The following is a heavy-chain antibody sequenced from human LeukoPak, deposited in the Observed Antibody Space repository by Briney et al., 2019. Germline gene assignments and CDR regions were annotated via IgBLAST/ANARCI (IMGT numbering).Heavy chain of an antibody. CDR3: ARDLLEVIPTAININYYSYCYMDV. Sequence: PGGSLRLSCAASGFTFSGYWMSWVRQSPWKGLEWVAKIKPDGNEEYYVDSVKGRFSISRDNAKNSLYLQMSSLRAEDTAVYYCARDLLEVIPTAININYYSYCYMDVWGKGTTVTVSS. D-gene: IGHD2-2*02. V-gene: IGHV3-7*01. J-gene: IGHJ6*03. CDR1: GFTFSGYW. CDR2: IKPDGNEE.